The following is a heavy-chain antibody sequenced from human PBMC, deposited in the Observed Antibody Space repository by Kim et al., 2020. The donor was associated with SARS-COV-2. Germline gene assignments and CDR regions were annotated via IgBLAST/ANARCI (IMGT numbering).Heavy chain of an antibody. CDR2: ISAYNGNT. CDR1: GYTFTSYG. D-gene: IGHD4-17*01. V-gene: IGHV1-18*04. CDR3: ARRDDYGDLRPGGWFDP. J-gene: IGHJ5*02. Sequence: ASVKVSCKASGYTFTSYGISWVRQAPGQGLEWMGWISAYNGNTNYAQKLQGRVTMTTDTSTSTAYMELRSLRSDDTAVYYCARRDDYGDLRPGGWFDPWGQGTLVTVSS.